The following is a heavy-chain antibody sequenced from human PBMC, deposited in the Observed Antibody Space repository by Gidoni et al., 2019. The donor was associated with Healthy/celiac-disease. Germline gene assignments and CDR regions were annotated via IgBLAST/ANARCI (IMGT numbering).Heavy chain of an antibody. CDR2: ISYDGSNT. CDR1: GFTFSTYG. V-gene: IGHV3-30*18. Sequence: QVQLVESGGGVVQPGRSLRLSCAASGFTFSTYGMHWVRQAPGKGLEWVAVISYDGSNTYYADSVKGRFTISRDNSKNTLYLQMNSLRAEDTAVYYCAKDYDTVTHFSDAFDIWGQGTMVTVSS. D-gene: IGHD4-17*01. J-gene: IGHJ3*02. CDR3: AKDYDTVTHFSDAFDI.